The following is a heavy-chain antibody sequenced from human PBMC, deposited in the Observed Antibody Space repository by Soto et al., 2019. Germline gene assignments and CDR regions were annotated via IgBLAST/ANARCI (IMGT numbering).Heavy chain of an antibody. V-gene: IGHV4-4*07. CDR3: ARDGMTTGDT. CDR1: GVSVRSYT. J-gene: IGHJ4*02. D-gene: IGHD2-21*02. Sequence: SETLSLTCIVSGVSVRSYTWSWVRQPANKGLEWIGRVFSSVSATYNPSLKSRVSITMDTPENRISLKSDSVTAADAGVYYCARDGMTTGDTWGPGTAVTVSS. CDR2: VFSSVSA.